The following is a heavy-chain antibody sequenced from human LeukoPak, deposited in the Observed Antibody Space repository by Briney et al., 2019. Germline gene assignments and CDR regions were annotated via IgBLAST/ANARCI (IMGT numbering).Heavy chain of an antibody. CDR2: LWRSGENR. J-gene: IGHJ6*02. Sequence: GGSLRLSCAASGFTFTDYSMSWVRQAPGKGLEWVSGLWRSGENRYYATSVRGRFSISRDNSKDTVYLQMNSLRAEDTAIYYCVKDRPCGTCMPMEAWGQGTTVTVSS. D-gene: IGHD1-1*01. CDR3: VKDRPCGTCMPMEA. CDR1: GFTFTDYS. V-gene: IGHV3-23*01.